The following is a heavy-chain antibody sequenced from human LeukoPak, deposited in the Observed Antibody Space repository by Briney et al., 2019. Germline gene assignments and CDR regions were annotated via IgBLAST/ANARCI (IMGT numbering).Heavy chain of an antibody. CDR3: ARGPIVATIKPRYYFDY. Sequence: SVKVSCKASGGTFSSYAISWVRRAPGQGLEWMGGIIPIFGTANYAQKFQGRVTITADKSTSTAYMELSSLRSEDTAVYYCARGPIVATIKPRYYFDYWGQGTLVTVSS. CDR1: GGTFSSYA. V-gene: IGHV1-69*06. D-gene: IGHD5-12*01. CDR2: IIPIFGTA. J-gene: IGHJ4*02.